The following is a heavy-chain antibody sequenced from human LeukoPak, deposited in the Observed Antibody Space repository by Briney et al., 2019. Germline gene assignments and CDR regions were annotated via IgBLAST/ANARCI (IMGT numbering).Heavy chain of an antibody. Sequence: RASVKVSCKASGGTFSSYAISWVRQAPGQGLEWMGGIIPIFGTANYAQKFQGRVTITADKSTSTAYMELSSLRSEDTAVYYCAVYSTIVGATGLDYWGQGTLVTVSS. V-gene: IGHV1-69*06. CDR2: IIPIFGTA. D-gene: IGHD1-26*01. CDR3: AVYSTIVGATGLDY. CDR1: GGTFSSYA. J-gene: IGHJ4*02.